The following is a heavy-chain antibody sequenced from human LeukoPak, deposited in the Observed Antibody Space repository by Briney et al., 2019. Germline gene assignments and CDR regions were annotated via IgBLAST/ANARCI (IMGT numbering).Heavy chain of an antibody. D-gene: IGHD6-19*01. CDR2: IYYSGST. CDR3: ARHWKYSSGWYAKQNWFDP. V-gene: IGHV4-39*01. CDR1: GGSISSSSYY. J-gene: IGHJ5*02. Sequence: SETLSLTCTVSGGSISSSSYYWGWIRQPPGKGLEWIGSIYYSGSTYYNPSLKSRVTISVDTSKNQFSLKLSSVTAADTAVYYCARHWKYSSGWYAKQNWFDPWGQGTLVTVSS.